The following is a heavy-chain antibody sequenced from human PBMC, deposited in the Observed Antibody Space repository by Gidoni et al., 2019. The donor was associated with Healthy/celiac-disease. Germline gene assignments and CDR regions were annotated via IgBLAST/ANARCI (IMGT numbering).Heavy chain of an antibody. D-gene: IGHD1-1*01. J-gene: IGHJ4*02. Sequence: QVQLVQSGAELQKPGSSVKVSCKASGGTFSSYAISWVRQAPGQGLEWMGGIIPIFGIANYAQKFQGRVTITADKSTSTAYMELSSLRSEDTAVYYCARGRRWLYNSVFDYWGQGTLVTVSS. CDR3: ARGRRWLYNSVFDY. V-gene: IGHV1-69*17. CDR1: GGTFSSYA. CDR2: IIPIFGIA.